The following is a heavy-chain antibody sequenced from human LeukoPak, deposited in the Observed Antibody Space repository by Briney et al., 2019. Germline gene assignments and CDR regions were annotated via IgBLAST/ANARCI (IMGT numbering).Heavy chain of an antibody. D-gene: IGHD3-22*01. CDR3: ARAQYYYDSSGYYDAFDI. CDR1: GFTFSSYW. CDR2: INSDGSST. Sequence: GGSLRLSCAASGFTFSSYWMHWVRQAPGKGLVWVSGINSDGSSTSYADSVKGRFTISRDNAKNTLYLQMNSLRAEDTAVYYCARAQYYYDSSGYYDAFDIWGQGTMVTVSS. J-gene: IGHJ3*02. V-gene: IGHV3-74*01.